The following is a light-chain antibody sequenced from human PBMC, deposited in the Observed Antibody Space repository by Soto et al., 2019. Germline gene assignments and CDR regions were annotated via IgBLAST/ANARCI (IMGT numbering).Light chain of an antibody. J-gene: IGKJ1*01. CDR1: QSISNW. V-gene: IGKV1-5*03. Sequence: DIQITQAPSTLSASVGDRVTITCRASQSISNWLAWYQQKPGKAPKILIYKASSLESGVPSRFSGSGSGTEFTLTISSLQPDDFATYYCQQYSTYTPRTFGQGTKVEIK. CDR3: QQYSTYTPRT. CDR2: KAS.